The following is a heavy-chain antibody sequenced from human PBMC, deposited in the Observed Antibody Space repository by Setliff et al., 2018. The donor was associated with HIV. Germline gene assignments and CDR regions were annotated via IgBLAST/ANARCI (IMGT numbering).Heavy chain of an antibody. Sequence: KPSETLSLTCTVSGGSISGGGYYRSWIRQHPGKGLDWIGNIYYIGNTDYNPSLKSRVTISIDTSKNQFSLKLSSVTAADTAIYYCARVPRITTLRNAFDIWGQGTMVTVSS. CDR3: ARVPRITTLRNAFDI. CDR1: GGSISGGGYY. J-gene: IGHJ3*02. V-gene: IGHV4-31*03. CDR2: IYYIGNT. D-gene: IGHD3-3*01.